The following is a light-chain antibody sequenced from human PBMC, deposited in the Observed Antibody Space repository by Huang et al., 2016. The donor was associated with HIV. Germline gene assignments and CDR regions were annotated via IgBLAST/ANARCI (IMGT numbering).Light chain of an antibody. CDR1: QTVNDN. Sequence: EIVMTQSPATLSVSPGERATLSCRASQTVNDNLAWYQQKPGQPPRPLIYGASARAAGIPVRFSGSGSGTDFTLTISSLQSEDSAVYYCQHYNNWPPWTFGQGTKVEIK. CDR3: QHYNNWPPWT. J-gene: IGKJ1*01. CDR2: GAS. V-gene: IGKV3-15*01.